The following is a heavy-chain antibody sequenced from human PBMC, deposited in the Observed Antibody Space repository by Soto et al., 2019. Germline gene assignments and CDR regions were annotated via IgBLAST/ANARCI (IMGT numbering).Heavy chain of an antibody. J-gene: IGHJ6*02. D-gene: IGHD2-2*01. Sequence: QVQLVQSGAEVKKPGSSVKVSCKASGGTFSSYAISWVRQAPGQGLEWMGGIIPISDTTNYAQKFQGRVKITADESTSAAYKEQSSLKSEYTAVYYCANSQGSNTSLENYYYYYYGMDVWGQGTTVTVSS. CDR2: IIPISDTT. V-gene: IGHV1-69*01. CDR1: GGTFSSYA. CDR3: ANSQGSNTSLENYYYYYYGMDV.